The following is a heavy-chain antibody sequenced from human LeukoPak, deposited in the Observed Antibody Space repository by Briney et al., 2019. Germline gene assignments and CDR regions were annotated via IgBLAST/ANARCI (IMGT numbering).Heavy chain of an antibody. V-gene: IGHV3-21*01. CDR1: GFTLSDYH. CDR3: ARSGGPGTYHHLRYTWFDP. D-gene: IGHD3-10*01. Sequence: GGSLRLSCAASGFTLSDYHMNWVRQAPGKGLEWLSSVTTISHYIYYAGAVRGRFTISRDNAKNSLYLQMNSLRGEDTAVYYCARSGGPGTYHHLRYTWFDPWGQGTLVTVSS. CDR2: VTTISHYI. J-gene: IGHJ5*02.